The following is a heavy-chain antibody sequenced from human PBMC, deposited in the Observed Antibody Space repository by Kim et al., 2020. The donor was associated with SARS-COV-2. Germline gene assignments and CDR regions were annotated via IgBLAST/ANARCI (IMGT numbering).Heavy chain of an antibody. CDR1: GGSISSSRCY. CDR3: AKVVPAKLRLLKGRWPGEYFHQ. CDR2: IYDSGST. V-gene: IGHV4-39*01. D-gene: IGHD2-15*01. Sequence: SETLSLTCTVSGGSISSSRCYWGWVRQPPGKGLEWIGSIYDSGSTYHNSSLKSRVTISVDTSKNQFSLKLSSVTAADTAEYYCAKVVPAKLRLLKGRWPGEYFHQWGQGILVTVSS. J-gene: IGHJ1*01.